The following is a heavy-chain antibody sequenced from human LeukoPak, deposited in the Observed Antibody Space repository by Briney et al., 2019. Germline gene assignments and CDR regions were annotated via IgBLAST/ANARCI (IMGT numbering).Heavy chain of an antibody. CDR1: GFTFSNAW. Sequence: PGGSLRLSCAASGFTFSNAWMSWVRQAPGKGLEWVGRIKSKTDGGTTDYAAPVKGRFTISRDDSKNTLYLQMNSLKTEDTAVYYCTTLRITMIAVVITDDAFDIWGQGTMVTVSS. CDR3: TTLRITMIAVVITDDAFDI. D-gene: IGHD3-22*01. V-gene: IGHV3-15*01. J-gene: IGHJ3*02. CDR2: IKSKTDGGTT.